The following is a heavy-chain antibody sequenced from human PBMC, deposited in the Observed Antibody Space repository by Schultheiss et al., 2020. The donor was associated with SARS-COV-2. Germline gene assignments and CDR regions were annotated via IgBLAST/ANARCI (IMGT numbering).Heavy chain of an antibody. CDR1: GGSISSYY. CDR3: ASRNIATVTRDYYFDY. J-gene: IGHJ4*02. D-gene: IGHD4-11*01. Sequence: SETLSLTCTVSGGSISSYYWSWIRQPPGKGLEWIGYIYYSGSTNYNPSLKSRVTISVDTSKNQFSLKLSSVTAADTAVYYCASRNIATVTRDYYFDYWGQGTLVTVSS. V-gene: IGHV4-59*08. CDR2: IYYSGST.